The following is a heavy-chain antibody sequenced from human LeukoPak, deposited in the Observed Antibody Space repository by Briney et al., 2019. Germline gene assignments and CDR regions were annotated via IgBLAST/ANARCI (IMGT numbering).Heavy chain of an antibody. J-gene: IGHJ4*02. CDR1: GYSFTNYW. CDR2: TYPGDSDI. V-gene: IGHV5-51*01. Sequence: GESLKISCKGSGYSFTNYWIGWVRQMPGKGLEWMGITYPGDSDIRYSPSFQGQVTISADKSISTAYLQWSSLKASDTAMYYCARAGYNNWYYFDYWGQGTLVTVSS. CDR3: ARAGYNNWYYFDY. D-gene: IGHD1-14*01.